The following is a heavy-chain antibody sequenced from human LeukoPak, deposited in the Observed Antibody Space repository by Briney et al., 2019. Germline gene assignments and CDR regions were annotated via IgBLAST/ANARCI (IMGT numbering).Heavy chain of an antibody. CDR3: ARDAYYYDSSGYYEPNYYYYMDV. CDR1: GGTFSSYA. CDR2: IIPIFGTA. Sequence: SVKVSCKASGGTFSSYAISWVRQAPGQGLEWMGGIIPIFGTANYAQKFQGRVTITADKSTSTAYMELSSLRSEDTAVYYCARDAYYYDSSGYYEPNYYYYMDVWGKGTTVTVSS. D-gene: IGHD3-22*01. V-gene: IGHV1-69*06. J-gene: IGHJ6*03.